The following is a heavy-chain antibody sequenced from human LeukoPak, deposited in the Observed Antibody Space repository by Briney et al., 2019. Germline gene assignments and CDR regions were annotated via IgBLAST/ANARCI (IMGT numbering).Heavy chain of an antibody. D-gene: IGHD3-10*01. Sequence: SETLSLTCAVYGGSFSGYYWSWIRQPPGKGLEWIGEINHSGSTNYNPSLKSRVTISVDTSKNQFSLKLSSVTAADTAVYYCARSGIYGSGSYYPKYTVWRGDFGNELWGQGTLVTVSS. CDR3: ARSGIYGSGSYYPKYTVWRGDFGNEL. V-gene: IGHV4-34*01. CDR1: GGSFSGYY. J-gene: IGHJ4*02. CDR2: INHSGST.